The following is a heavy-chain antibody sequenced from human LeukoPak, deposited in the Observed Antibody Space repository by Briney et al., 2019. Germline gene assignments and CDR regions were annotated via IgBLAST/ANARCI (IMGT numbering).Heavy chain of an antibody. J-gene: IGHJ4*02. V-gene: IGHV1-8*03. CDR2: MNPNSGNT. Sequence: ASVKVSCKASGYTFTSYDINWVRQATGQGLEWMGWMNPNSGNTGYAQKFQGRVTITRNTSISTAYMELSSLRSEDTAVHYCARGLEVGAASNFDYWGQGTLVTVSS. D-gene: IGHD1-26*01. CDR1: GYTFTSYD. CDR3: ARGLEVGAASNFDY.